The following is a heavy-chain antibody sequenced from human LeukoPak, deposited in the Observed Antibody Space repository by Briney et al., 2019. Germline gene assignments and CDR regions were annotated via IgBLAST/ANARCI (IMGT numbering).Heavy chain of an antibody. CDR3: ARRLELGYFDY. Sequence: GGSLRLSCVASGYTFSSFSINWVRQAPGKGLEWVSSISVRSNYIYYADSVKGRFTISRDNAKNSLYLQMNSLRAEDTAVYYCARRLELGYFDYWGQGTLVTVSS. CDR1: GYTFSSFS. J-gene: IGHJ4*02. V-gene: IGHV3-21*01. D-gene: IGHD1-7*01. CDR2: ISVRSNYI.